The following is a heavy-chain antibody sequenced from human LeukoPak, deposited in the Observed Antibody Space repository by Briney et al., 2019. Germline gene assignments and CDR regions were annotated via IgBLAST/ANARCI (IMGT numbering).Heavy chain of an antibody. V-gene: IGHV6-1*01. CDR1: GDSVSSNNIA. Sequence: SQTLSLTRAISGDSVSSNNIAWNWIRQSPSRGLEWLGRTYYKSKWNNDYAVSVKSRITITPDTSKNQFSLQLNSVTPEDTAVYFCARYNWGAARSIAIWGQGIVVIVSS. CDR3: ARYNWGAARSIAI. D-gene: IGHD1-20*01. J-gene: IGHJ3*02. CDR2: TYYKSKWNN.